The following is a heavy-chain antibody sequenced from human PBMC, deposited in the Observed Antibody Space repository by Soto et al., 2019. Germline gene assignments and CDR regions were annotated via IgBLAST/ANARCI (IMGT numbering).Heavy chain of an antibody. CDR1: GGSISSSSYY. CDR3: ARLTTVKVYYYYGMDV. CDR2: IYYSGST. J-gene: IGHJ6*02. V-gene: IGHV4-39*01. Sequence: SETLSLTCTFSGGSISSSSYYWGWIRQPPGKGLEWIGSIYYSGSTYYNPSLKSRVTISVDTSKNQFSLKLSSVTAADTAVYYCARLTTVKVYYYYGMDVWGQGTTVTVSS. D-gene: IGHD4-4*01.